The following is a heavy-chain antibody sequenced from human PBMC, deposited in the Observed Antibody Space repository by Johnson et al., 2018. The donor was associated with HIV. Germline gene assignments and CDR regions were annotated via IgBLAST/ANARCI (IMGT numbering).Heavy chain of an antibody. V-gene: IGHV3-30-3*02. CDR3: AKYRMAGPGATGPFDI. CDR1: GFTFSSYA. J-gene: IGHJ3*02. CDR2: ISYDGSNK. Sequence: QVQLVESWGGVVQPGRSLRLSCAASGFTFSSYAMHWVRQAPGKGLEWVAVISYDGSNKYYADSVKGRFTISRDNSKNTLFLQMNSLSAEDTALYFCAKYRMAGPGATGPFDIWGQGTVVTVSS. D-gene: IGHD6-13*01.